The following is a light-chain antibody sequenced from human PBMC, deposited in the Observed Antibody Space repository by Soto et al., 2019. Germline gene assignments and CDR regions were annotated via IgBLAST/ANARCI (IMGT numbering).Light chain of an antibody. J-gene: IGLJ1*01. CDR2: EVN. CDR1: SSDVGGYNY. CDR3: SSYAGSDNFV. Sequence: QSVLTQPPSASGSPGQSATISCTGTSSDVGGYNYVSWYQQHPGKAPKLMIYEVNKRPSGVPDRFSGSKSGNSASLTVSGLQAEDEADYYCSSYAGSDNFVFGTGTKVTVL. V-gene: IGLV2-8*01.